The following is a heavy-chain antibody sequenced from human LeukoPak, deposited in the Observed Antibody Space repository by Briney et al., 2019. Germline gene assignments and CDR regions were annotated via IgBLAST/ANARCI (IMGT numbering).Heavy chain of an antibody. CDR2: IWSDGSQK. J-gene: IGHJ4*02. CDR1: GLSFNTHG. CDR3: VSRDIGGLY. V-gene: IGHV3-33*01. Sequence: GGSLRLSCAASGLSFNTHGMNWVRQAPGMGLEWVAVIWSDGSQKYYADSVKGRFTISRDNSKDTLYLHMNSLRAEDTAVYFCVSRDIGGLYWGRGTLVTVSS. D-gene: IGHD2-15*01.